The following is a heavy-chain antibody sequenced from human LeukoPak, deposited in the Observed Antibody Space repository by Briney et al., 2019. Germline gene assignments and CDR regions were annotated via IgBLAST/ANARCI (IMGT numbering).Heavy chain of an antibody. D-gene: IGHD3-3*01. J-gene: IGHJ6*03. CDR1: GYTFSNYW. Sequence: GESLKISCTGSGYTFSNYWIGWVRQMPGEGLEWMGIIYPGDSNTIYSPSFQGQVTISADKSISTAYLQWSSLKASDTAMYYCARQANYDFWSGYYDTKGYYYYYMDVWGKGTTVTVSS. CDR2: IYPGDSNT. CDR3: ARQANYDFWSGYYDTKGYYYYYMDV. V-gene: IGHV5-51*01.